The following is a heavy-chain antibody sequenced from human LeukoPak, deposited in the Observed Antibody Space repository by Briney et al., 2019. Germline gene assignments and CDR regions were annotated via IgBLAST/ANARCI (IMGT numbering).Heavy chain of an antibody. CDR3: ARGPPYCSSTSCFFEY. D-gene: IGHD2-2*01. J-gene: IGHJ4*02. CDR2: IFSSGST. V-gene: IGHV4-59*01. CDR1: GGSISSYY. Sequence: SETLSLTCTVSGGSISSYYWSWIRQPPGKGLEWIGYIFSSGSTNYNPSLKSRLTISVDTSKNQFSLKLSSVTAADTAVYYCARGPPYCSSTSCFFEYWGQGTLVTVSS.